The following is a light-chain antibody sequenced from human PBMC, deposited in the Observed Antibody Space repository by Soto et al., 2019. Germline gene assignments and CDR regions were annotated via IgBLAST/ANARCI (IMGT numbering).Light chain of an antibody. J-gene: IGLJ3*02. V-gene: IGLV2-11*01. CDR2: DVG. CDR1: SSDVGGYNY. Sequence: QSALTQPRSVSGSPGQSVTISCTGTSSDVGGYNYVSWYQQYPGNAPKLMIYDVGKRPSGVPDRFSGSKSGNTASLTISGLQADDEADYYCCSYAGSYTWVFGGGTKLTVL. CDR3: CSYAGSYTWV.